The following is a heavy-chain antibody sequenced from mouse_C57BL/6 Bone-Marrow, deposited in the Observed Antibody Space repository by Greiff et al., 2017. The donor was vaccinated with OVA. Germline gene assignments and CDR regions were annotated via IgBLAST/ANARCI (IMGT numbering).Heavy chain of an antibody. V-gene: IGHV14-3*01. J-gene: IGHJ1*03. CDR2: IDPANGNT. Sequence: EVQLQESVAELVRPGASVKLSCTASGFNIKNTYMHWVKQRPEQGLEWIGRIDPANGNTKYAPKFQGKATITADTSSNTAYLQLSSLTSEDTAIYYCARWGRWLLLSRYFDVWGTGTTVTVSS. D-gene: IGHD2-3*01. CDR1: GFNIKNTY. CDR3: ARWGRWLLLSRYFDV.